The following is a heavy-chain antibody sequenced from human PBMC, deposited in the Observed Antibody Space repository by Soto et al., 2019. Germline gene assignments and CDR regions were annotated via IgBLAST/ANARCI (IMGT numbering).Heavy chain of an antibody. D-gene: IGHD5-12*01. V-gene: IGHV1-69*01. J-gene: IGHJ5*02. CDR1: GGTFHNHA. CDR3: VRVKMREMATSLRDKWFET. CDR2: IIPIFGTS. Sequence: QVQLVQSGAEVKKPGSAVKVSCKASGGTFHNHAINWVRQDPGPGLEWMGGIIPIFGTSNYEQKFQRRVTITADESTRTAYMELSSLSSEDTAVYYCVRVKMREMATSLRDKWFETWGQGTLVTVS.